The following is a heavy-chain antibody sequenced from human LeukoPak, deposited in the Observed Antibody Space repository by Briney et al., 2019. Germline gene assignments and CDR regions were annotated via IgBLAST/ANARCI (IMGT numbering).Heavy chain of an antibody. Sequence: SETLSLTCAVSGGSISRSNWWSWVRQPPGKGLEWIGEIYHSGSTNYNPSLKSRVNISVNKSKNQFSLKLSSVTAADTAVYYCARALTMVTQYYFDYWGQGTLVTVSS. D-gene: IGHD4/OR15-4a*01. CDR2: IYHSGST. CDR1: GGSISRSNW. V-gene: IGHV4-4*02. J-gene: IGHJ4*02. CDR3: ARALTMVTQYYFDY.